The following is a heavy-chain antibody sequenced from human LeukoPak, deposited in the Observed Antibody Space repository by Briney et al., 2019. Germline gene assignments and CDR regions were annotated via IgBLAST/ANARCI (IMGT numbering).Heavy chain of an antibody. J-gene: IGHJ6*02. D-gene: IGHD3-22*01. V-gene: IGHV1-69*13. Sequence: SVKVSCKASGGTFSSYAISWVRQAPGQGLEWKGGIIPIFGTANYAQKFQGRVTITADESTSTAYMELSSLRSEDTAVYYCAKVTGMTARPYYYYYYYGMDVWGQGTTVTVSS. CDR2: IIPIFGTA. CDR3: AKVTGMTARPYYYYYYYGMDV. CDR1: GGTFSSYA.